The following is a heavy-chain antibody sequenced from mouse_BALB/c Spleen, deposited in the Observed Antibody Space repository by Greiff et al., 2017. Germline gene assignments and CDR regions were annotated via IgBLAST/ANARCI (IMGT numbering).Heavy chain of an antibody. V-gene: IGHV1-80*01. D-gene: IGHD4-1*01. CDR2: IYPGDGDT. CDR3: ARYRTGTDDY. Sequence: VKLVESGAELVRPGSSVKISCKASGYAFSSYWMNWVKQRPGQGLEWIGQIYPGDGDTNYNGKFKGKATLTADKSSSTAYMQLSSLTSEDSAVYFCARYRTGTDDYWGQGTTLTVSS. J-gene: IGHJ2*01. CDR1: GYAFSSYW.